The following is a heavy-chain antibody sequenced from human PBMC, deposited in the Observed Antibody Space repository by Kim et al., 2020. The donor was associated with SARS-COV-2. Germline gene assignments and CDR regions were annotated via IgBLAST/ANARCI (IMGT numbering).Heavy chain of an antibody. CDR2: INAGNGNT. Sequence: ASVKVSCKASGYTFTSYAMHWVRQAPGQRLEWMGWINAGNGNTKYSQKFQGRVTITRDTSASTAYMELSSLRSEDTAVYYCARFEAVGSSSWSGMDVWGQGTTVTVSS. CDR1: GYTFTSYA. CDR3: ARFEAVGSSSWSGMDV. V-gene: IGHV1-3*01. D-gene: IGHD6-13*01. J-gene: IGHJ6*02.